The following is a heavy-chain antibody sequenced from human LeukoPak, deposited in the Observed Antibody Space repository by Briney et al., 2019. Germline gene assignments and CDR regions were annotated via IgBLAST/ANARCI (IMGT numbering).Heavy chain of an antibody. V-gene: IGHV1-2*02. CDR1: GYTFTSYG. Sequence: ASVKVSCKASGYTFTSYGISWVRQAPGQGLEWMGWINPTSGGTNYAQKFQGRVTMTRDTSISTAYMELSRLRSDDTAVYYCARSSGWPYYFDYWGQGTLVTVSS. J-gene: IGHJ4*02. CDR3: ARSSGWPYYFDY. D-gene: IGHD6-19*01. CDR2: INPTSGGT.